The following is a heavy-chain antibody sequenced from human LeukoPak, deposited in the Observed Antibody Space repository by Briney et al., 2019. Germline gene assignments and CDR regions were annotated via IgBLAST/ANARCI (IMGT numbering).Heavy chain of an antibody. Sequence: GGSLRLSCAASGFTFSSYWMSWVRQAPGKGLEWVANIKQDGSEKYYVDSVKGRFTISRDNAKNSLYLQMNSLRAEDTAVYYCASLANKLRYFDWLLHPLDYWGQGTLVTASS. D-gene: IGHD3-9*01. J-gene: IGHJ4*02. CDR3: ASLANKLRYFDWLLHPLDY. V-gene: IGHV3-7*01. CDR1: GFTFSSYW. CDR2: IKQDGSEK.